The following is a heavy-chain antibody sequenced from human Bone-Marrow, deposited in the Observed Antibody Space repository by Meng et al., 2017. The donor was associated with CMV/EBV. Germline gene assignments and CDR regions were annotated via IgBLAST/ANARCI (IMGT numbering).Heavy chain of an antibody. V-gene: IGHV3-NL1*01. CDR3: AKDMHCSSTSCYGMDV. Sequence: GGSLRLSCAASGFTFSSYGMHWVRQAPGKGLEWVSVIYSGGSTYYADSVKGRFTISRDNSKNTLYLQMNSLRAEDTAVYYCAKDMHCSSTSCYGMDVWGQGTTVTVSS. CDR2: IYSGGST. CDR1: GFTFSSYG. J-gene: IGHJ6*02. D-gene: IGHD2-2*01.